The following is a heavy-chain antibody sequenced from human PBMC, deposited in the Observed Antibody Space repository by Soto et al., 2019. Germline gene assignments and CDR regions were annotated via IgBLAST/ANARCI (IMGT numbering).Heavy chain of an antibody. V-gene: IGHV1-18*01. CDR3: ATDDRYSSSWARFDY. CDR1: GYTFTSYG. CDR2: ISAYNGNT. J-gene: IGHJ4*02. Sequence: QVQLVQSGAEVKKPGASVKVSCKASGYTFTSYGISWVRQAPGHGLEWMGWISAYNGNTNYAQKLQGRVTMTTDTSTSTAYMELRSLRSDDTAVYYCATDDRYSSSWARFDYWGQGTLVTVSS. D-gene: IGHD6-13*01.